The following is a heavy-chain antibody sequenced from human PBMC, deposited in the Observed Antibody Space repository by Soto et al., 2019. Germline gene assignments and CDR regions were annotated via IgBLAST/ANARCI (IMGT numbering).Heavy chain of an antibody. CDR2: ISGSGGST. V-gene: IGHV3-23*01. D-gene: IGHD3-9*01. J-gene: IGHJ5*02. Sequence: GGSLRLSCAASGFTFSSYAMSWVRQAPGKGLEWVSAISGSGGSTYYADSVKGRFTISRDNSKNTLYLQMNSLRAEDTAVYYCAKEVYDILTGSPGWFDPWGQGTLVTVSS. CDR1: GFTFSSYA. CDR3: AKEVYDILTGSPGWFDP.